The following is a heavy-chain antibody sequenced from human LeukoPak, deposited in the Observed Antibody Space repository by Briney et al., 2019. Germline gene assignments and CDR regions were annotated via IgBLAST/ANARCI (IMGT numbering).Heavy chain of an antibody. CDR2: ISPSGDIT. V-gene: IGHV3-23*01. D-gene: IGHD6-13*01. CDR3: AKDHSGIAAAGHYYYYYMDV. J-gene: IGHJ6*03. CDR1: GFTFSNHG. Sequence: GGSLRLSCAASGFTFSNHGMNWVRQAPGKGLEWVSGISPSGDITYYADSVKGRFTISRDNSKNTLYLQMNSLRAEDTAVYYCAKDHSGIAAAGHYYYYYMDVWGKGITVTVSS.